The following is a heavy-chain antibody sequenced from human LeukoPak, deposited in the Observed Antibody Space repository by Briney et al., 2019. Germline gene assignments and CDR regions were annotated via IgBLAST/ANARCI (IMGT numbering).Heavy chain of an antibody. CDR3: ARHRNTYYYGSGSRYFDY. Sequence: SETLSLTCTVSGYSISSGYYWGWIRQPPGKGLEWIGSIYHSGSTYYNPSLKSRVTISVDTSKNQFSLKLSSVTAADTAVYYCARHRNTYYYGSGSRYFDYWGQGTLVTVSS. CDR1: GYSISSGYY. D-gene: IGHD3-10*01. CDR2: IYHSGST. V-gene: IGHV4-38-2*02. J-gene: IGHJ4*02.